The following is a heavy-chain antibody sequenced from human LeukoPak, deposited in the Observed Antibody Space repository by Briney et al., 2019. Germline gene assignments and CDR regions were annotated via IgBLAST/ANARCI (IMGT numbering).Heavy chain of an antibody. CDR3: ARDLYGGLFDY. J-gene: IGHJ4*02. CDR2: INHSGST. CDR1: GGSSSGYY. V-gene: IGHV4-34*01. Sequence: SETLSLTCAVYGGSSSGYYWNWIRQPPGKGLEWIGEINHSGSTNYNPSLKSRVTMSVDTSKNQISLKLNSVTAADMAVYYCARDLYGGLFDYWGQGTLVTVSS. D-gene: IGHD4/OR15-4a*01.